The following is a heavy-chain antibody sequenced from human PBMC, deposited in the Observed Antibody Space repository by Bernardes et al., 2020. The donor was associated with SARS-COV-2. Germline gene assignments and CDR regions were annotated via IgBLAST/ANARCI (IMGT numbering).Heavy chain of an antibody. V-gene: IGHV4-34*01. CDR1: GESFRSSY. D-gene: IGHD1-26*01. CDR3: GRAVGGIDL. CDR2: INGYGDT. J-gene: IGHJ5*02. Sequence: SETLSLTCGVSGESFRSSYWGWIRQPPGKGLEWIGEINGYGDTHYNPSLESRVTMSVDTSKKQFSLNLTSVTAADTAVYYCGRAVGGIDLWGQGIPVTVSS.